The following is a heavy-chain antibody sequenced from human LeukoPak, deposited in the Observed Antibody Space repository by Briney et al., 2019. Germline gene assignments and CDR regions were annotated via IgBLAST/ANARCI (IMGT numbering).Heavy chain of an antibody. Sequence: PSETLSLTCTVSGGSISSYYWSWIRQPPGKGLEWIGYIYYSGNTNYNPSLKSRVTISVDTSKNQFSLKLSSVTAADTAVYYCARAFYPGYYSYMAVWGKGTTVTVSS. CDR1: GGSISSYY. V-gene: IGHV4-59*01. CDR3: ARAFYPGYYSYMAV. D-gene: IGHD3-16*02. CDR2: IYYSGNT. J-gene: IGHJ6*03.